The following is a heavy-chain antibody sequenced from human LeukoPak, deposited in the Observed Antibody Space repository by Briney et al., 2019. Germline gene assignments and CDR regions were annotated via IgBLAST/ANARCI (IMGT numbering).Heavy chain of an antibody. V-gene: IGHV4-39*01. CDR3: ARHDDYSSSWPRMPYYYYGMDV. J-gene: IGHJ6*02. Sequence: SETLSLTCTVSGGSISSSSYYWGWIRQPPGKGLEWIGSIYYSGSTYYNPSLKSRVTISVDTSKNQFSLKLSSVTAADTAVYYCARHDDYSSSWPRMPYYYYGMDVWGQGTTVTVSS. CDR1: GGSISSSSYY. CDR2: IYYSGST. D-gene: IGHD6-13*01.